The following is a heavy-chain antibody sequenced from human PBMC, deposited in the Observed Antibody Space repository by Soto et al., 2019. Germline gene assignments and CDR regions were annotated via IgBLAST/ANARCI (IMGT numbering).Heavy chain of an antibody. D-gene: IGHD2-21*02. J-gene: IGHJ4*02. CDR2: IYSGGST. V-gene: IGHV3-53*02. CDR1: GFTFSDNY. Sequence: EVQLVETEGGLIQPGGSLRLSCAASGFTFSDNYMSWVRQAPGKGLEWVSVIYSGGSTYYADSVKGRFTISRDNSKNTLYLQMNSLRAEDTAVYYCARDGGGDPFDYWGQGTLVTVSS. CDR3: ARDGGGDPFDY.